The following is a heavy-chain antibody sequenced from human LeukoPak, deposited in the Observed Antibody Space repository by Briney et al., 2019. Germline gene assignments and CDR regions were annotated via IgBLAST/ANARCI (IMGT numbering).Heavy chain of an antibody. CDR3: ARDLWGDYGDY. D-gene: IGHD1-26*01. Sequence: GGSLRLSCAASGFTFSSYEMNWVRQAPGKGLEWVSYISSSGSTIYYADSVKGRFTISRDNAKNTLYLQMNSLRAEDTAVYYCARDLWGDYGDYWGQGTLVTVSS. J-gene: IGHJ4*02. V-gene: IGHV3-48*03. CDR1: GFTFSSYE. CDR2: ISSSGSTI.